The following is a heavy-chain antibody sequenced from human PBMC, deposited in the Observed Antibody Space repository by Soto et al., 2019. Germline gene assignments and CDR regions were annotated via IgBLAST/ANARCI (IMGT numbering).Heavy chain of an antibody. D-gene: IGHD1-26*01. CDR1: GESLSGYY. CDR3: ARTRSLDV. Sequence: QVQLQQWGAGLLKPSETLSLTCAVSGESLSGYYGNWIRQSPGKGLEWIGQINYSGNTNYNPSLKRRVTISIDTSKNQFSLNMGSVTAADTAVYYCARTRSLDVWGQGTTVIVSS. CDR2: INYSGNT. J-gene: IGHJ6*02. V-gene: IGHV4-34*01.